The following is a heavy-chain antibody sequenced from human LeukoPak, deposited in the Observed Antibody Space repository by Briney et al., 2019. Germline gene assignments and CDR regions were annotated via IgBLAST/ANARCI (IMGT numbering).Heavy chain of an antibody. V-gene: IGHV1-69*13. CDR1: GYTFTSYA. CDR3: ARDSSGYSNWFDP. CDR2: IIPIFGTA. J-gene: IGHJ5*02. Sequence: GASVKVSCKASGYTFTSYAISWVRQAPGQGLEWMGGIIPIFGTANYAQKFQGRVTITADESTSTAYMELSSLRSEDAAVYYCARDSSGYSNWFDPWGQGTLVTVSS. D-gene: IGHD3-22*01.